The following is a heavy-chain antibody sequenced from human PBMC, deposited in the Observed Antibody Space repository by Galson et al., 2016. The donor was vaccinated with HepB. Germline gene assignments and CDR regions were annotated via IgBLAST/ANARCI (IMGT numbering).Heavy chain of an antibody. D-gene: IGHD3-22*01. CDR1: GHGFPSNT. Sequence: SVKVSCKASGHGFPSNTIHWLRQAPGQRFEWMGRINPSGGYTKFSQKFQGRVILTTDTSTSTAYLELRSLRYDDTAMYYCARDGGDSSGYEPQPWDYWGQGTLVTVSS. CDR3: ARDGGDSSGYEPQPWDY. CDR2: INPSGGYT. J-gene: IGHJ4*02. V-gene: IGHV1-3*01.